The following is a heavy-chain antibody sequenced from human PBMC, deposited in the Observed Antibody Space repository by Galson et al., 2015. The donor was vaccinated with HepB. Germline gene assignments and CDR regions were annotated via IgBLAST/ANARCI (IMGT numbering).Heavy chain of an antibody. J-gene: IGHJ2*01. CDR2: INAGNGNT. V-gene: IGHV1-3*01. CDR3: ARSYDSSGYYSGYFDL. D-gene: IGHD3-22*01. Sequence: SVKVSCKASGYTFTSYAMHWVRQAPGQRLEWMGWINAGNGNTKYSQKFQGRVTITSDTSASTAYMELSSLRSEDTAVYYCARSYDSSGYYSGYFDLWGRGTLVTVSS. CDR1: GYTFTSYA.